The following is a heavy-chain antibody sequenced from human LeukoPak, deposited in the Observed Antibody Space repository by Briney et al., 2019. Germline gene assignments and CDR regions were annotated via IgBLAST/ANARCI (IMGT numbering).Heavy chain of an antibody. CDR3: AKDSYNWNRVIDI. J-gene: IGHJ3*02. CDR1: GFSFSSYA. D-gene: IGHD1-20*01. Sequence: GGSLRLSCTASGFSFSSYAMSWVRQAPGKGLEWVSSISGSGVNTYYADSVKGRFTISRDNSKNTLHLQMNSLRAEDTAVYYCAKDSYNWNRVIDIWGQGTMVTVSS. V-gene: IGHV3-23*01. CDR2: ISGSGVNT.